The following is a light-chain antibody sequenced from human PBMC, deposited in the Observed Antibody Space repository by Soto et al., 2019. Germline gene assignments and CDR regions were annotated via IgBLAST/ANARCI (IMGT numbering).Light chain of an antibody. CDR1: QSVTSN. CDR2: GAS. Sequence: EIVMTQSPATLSVSPGERATLSCRASQSVTSNLAWYQKKPGQAPWLLIYGASTRATGIPVRFSGSGSGTEFTLTISSLQSEDFAVYYCQQYNNWPRTFGQGTKVEIK. CDR3: QQYNNWPRT. V-gene: IGKV3-15*01. J-gene: IGKJ1*01.